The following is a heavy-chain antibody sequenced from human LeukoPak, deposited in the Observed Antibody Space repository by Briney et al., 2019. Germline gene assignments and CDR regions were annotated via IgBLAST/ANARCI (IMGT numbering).Heavy chain of an antibody. CDR3: ARGSTVTFPIDY. V-gene: IGHV3-30*02. CDR1: GFTFSSYG. J-gene: IGHJ4*02. Sequence: RGSLSLSSAASGFTFSSYGMNWVRQAPGQGLEWGAFIRYDGSNKYYADSVKGRFTISRDNSKNTLYLQMISLRAEATAVCYCARGSTVTFPIDYWGQGSLVTVS. D-gene: IGHD4-17*01. CDR2: IRYDGSNK.